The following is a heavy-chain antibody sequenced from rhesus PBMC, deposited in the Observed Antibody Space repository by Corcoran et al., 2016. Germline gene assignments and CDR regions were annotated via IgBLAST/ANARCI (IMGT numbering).Heavy chain of an antibody. CDR1: GGSISSSNG. CDR3: AITRYYYSCSGPYLDY. D-gene: IGHD3-16*01. J-gene: IGHJ4*01. CDR2: IYGRGGRT. Sequence: QVQLQESGPAVVKPSETLSLTGAVSGGSISSSNGWSWIRQSTGKRLEWIGGIYGRGGRTEYNPSLKSRVPISKDPSQTQFSLRLSSVSAADTAVYYCAITRYYYSCSGPYLDYWGQGVLVTVSS. V-gene: IGHV4-93*01.